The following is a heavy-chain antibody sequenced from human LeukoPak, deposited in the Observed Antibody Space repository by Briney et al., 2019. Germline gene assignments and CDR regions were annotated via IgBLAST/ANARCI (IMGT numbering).Heavy chain of an antibody. D-gene: IGHD6-19*01. CDR1: GFIFTSYS. CDR2: IGPSGGLI. CDR3: ARLAGSRPPWYLDL. Sequence: GGSLRLSCATHGFIFTSYSMNWVRQAPGKGLEWVSSIGPSGGLIFYAASVKGRVSISRDNAQNSLHLQLSSLTADDTAVYYCARLAGSRPPWYLDLWGRGTLVTVSS. V-gene: IGHV3-21*04. J-gene: IGHJ2*01.